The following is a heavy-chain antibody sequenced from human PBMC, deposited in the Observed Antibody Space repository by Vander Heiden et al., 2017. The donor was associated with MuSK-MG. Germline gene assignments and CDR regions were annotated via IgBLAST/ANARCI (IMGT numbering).Heavy chain of an antibody. Sequence: EVQLLESGGGLVPPGGSLRLSCAASGFTFSNYAMTWVRQAPGKGLEFVSSLTGSGGSPYYADSVRGRFTISRDNSKNTVFLQMKRLRAEDTALYYCAKDLHWETTGFDYWVQGALVPVS. CDR3: AKDLHWETTGFDY. V-gene: IGHV3-23*01. CDR1: GFTFSNYA. CDR2: LTGSGGSP. D-gene: IGHD1-26*01. J-gene: IGHJ4*02.